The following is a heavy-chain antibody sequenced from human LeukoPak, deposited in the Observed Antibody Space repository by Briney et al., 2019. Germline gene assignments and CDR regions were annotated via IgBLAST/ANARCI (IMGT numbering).Heavy chain of an antibody. Sequence: ASVKVSCKASGYTFTGYYMHWVRQAPGQGLEWMGWMNANSGNTGYAQKFQGRVTITWDTSISTAYMEVSSLISDDTAVYYCVREGLDYWGQGTLVTVSS. CDR1: GYTFTGYY. CDR2: MNANSGNT. V-gene: IGHV1-8*03. J-gene: IGHJ4*02. CDR3: VREGLDY.